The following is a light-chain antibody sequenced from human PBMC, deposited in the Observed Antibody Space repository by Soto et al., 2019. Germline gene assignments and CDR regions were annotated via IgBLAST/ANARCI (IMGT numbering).Light chain of an antibody. CDR3: QQSYSAPPT. Sequence: DIQMTQSPPSLSASVGYRVTITCRASQSISYYLNWYQQKPGKVPKLLIYAASSFESGVPSRFSGSGSGTEFTLSISSLHPEDFATYYCQQSYSAPPTFGQGTRLEI. CDR2: AAS. V-gene: IGKV1-39*01. CDR1: QSISYY. J-gene: IGKJ5*01.